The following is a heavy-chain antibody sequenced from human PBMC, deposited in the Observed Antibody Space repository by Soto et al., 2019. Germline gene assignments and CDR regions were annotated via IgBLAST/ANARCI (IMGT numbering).Heavy chain of an antibody. J-gene: IGHJ4*02. CDR3: ARGGDGYIPFDY. CDR2: IYYSGST. D-gene: IGHD5-12*01. Sequence: SEGLSLTCTVSGGSISSYYWSWIRQPPGKGLEWIGYIYYSGSTNYNPSLKSRVTISVDTSKNQFSLKLSSVTAADTAVYYCARGGDGYIPFDYWGQGTLVTVSS. CDR1: GGSISSYY. V-gene: IGHV4-59*01.